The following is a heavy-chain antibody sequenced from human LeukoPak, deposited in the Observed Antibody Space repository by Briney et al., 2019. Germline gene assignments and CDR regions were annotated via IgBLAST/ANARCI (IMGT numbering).Heavy chain of an antibody. D-gene: IGHD3-10*01. CDR2: FDPEDGET. Sequence: ASVKVSCKVSGYTLTELPMHWGRQAPGKGLEWRGGFDPEDGETIYAQKFQGRVTMTEDTSTDTAYMELSSLRSEDTAVYFCARDFHYSGSGSYYNRAFDIWGQGTVVTVSS. CDR3: ARDFHYSGSGSYYNRAFDI. CDR1: GYTLTELP. J-gene: IGHJ3*02. V-gene: IGHV1-24*01.